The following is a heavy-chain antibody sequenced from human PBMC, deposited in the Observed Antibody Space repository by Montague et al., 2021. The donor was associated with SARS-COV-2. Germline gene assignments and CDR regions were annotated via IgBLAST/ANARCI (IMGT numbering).Heavy chain of an antibody. J-gene: IGHJ4*02. CDR1: GFPFSNKP. CDR3: ATSLGVSTNDDF. Sequence: SLRLSCAASGFPFSNKPMSWVRQAPGKGLEWVSAFSISGDTTYYADSVKGRFTMSRDNSKNTLYLQMNSLRAEDTAVYYCATSLGVSTNDDFWGQGTLVTVSS. D-gene: IGHD3-22*01. CDR2: FSISGDTT. V-gene: IGHV3-23*01.